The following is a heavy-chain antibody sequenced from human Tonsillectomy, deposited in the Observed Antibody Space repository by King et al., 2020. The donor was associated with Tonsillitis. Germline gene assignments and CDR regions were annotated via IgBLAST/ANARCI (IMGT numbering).Heavy chain of an antibody. CDR2: ISYSGNT. V-gene: IGHV4-31*03. J-gene: IGHJ6*03. CDR1: GGSISSAAYY. D-gene: IGHD1-1*01. Sequence: VQLQESGPGLVKPSQTLSLTCTVSGGSISSAAYYWSWIRQHPGKGLEWIGYISYSGNTFYNPSLKSRLTISLDTSKNQFFLKVSSVNAADTAVYYCASTTPPYYYYYMEVWGKGTTVTVSS. CDR3: ASTTPPYYYYYMEV.